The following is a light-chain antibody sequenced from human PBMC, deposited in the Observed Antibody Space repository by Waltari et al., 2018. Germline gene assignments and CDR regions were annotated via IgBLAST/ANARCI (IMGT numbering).Light chain of an antibody. CDR3: AAWDDRQSGPYWV. CDR2: RNK. Sequence: QSVLTQPPSASGTPGQRVTISCSGSSSNIGTNYVFWYQQFPGTAPKLHIFRNKGRPARVPDRLSGSRSGTSASLAISGLRSEDEADYDCAAWDDRQSGPYWVFGGGTKLTVL. CDR1: SSNIGTNY. V-gene: IGLV1-47*01. J-gene: IGLJ3*02.